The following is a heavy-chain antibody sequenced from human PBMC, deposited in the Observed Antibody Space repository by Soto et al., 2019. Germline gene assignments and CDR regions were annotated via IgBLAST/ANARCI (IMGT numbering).Heavy chain of an antibody. J-gene: IGHJ5*02. CDR3: TRDLFSYDYSGILWFDP. D-gene: IGHD3-16*01. V-gene: IGHV3-73*01. Sequence: GGSLRLSCAASGFAFSGSAMYWVRQASGKGPERVGRIRSKGHNYATEYAASVKGRFTISRDDSKNTAYLQMNSLQTEDTAVYYCTRDLFSYDYSGILWFDPWGQGTLVTVS. CDR2: IRSKGHNYAT. CDR1: GFAFSGSA.